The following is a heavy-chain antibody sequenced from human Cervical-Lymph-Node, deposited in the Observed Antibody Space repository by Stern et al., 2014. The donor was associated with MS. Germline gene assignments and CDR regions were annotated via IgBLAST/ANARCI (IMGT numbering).Heavy chain of an antibody. CDR1: GFRFDDYA. CDR2: ISWSSGKT. D-gene: IGHD2-15*01. J-gene: IGHJ6*02. V-gene: IGHV3-9*01. Sequence: QLVESGGDLVPPGRSLRLSCAASGFRFDDYALYWVRQAPGKGLEWVSGISWSSGKTCYAYSVKGRFTISRDNVKNSLFLQMNSLRSEDTASYYCARAIGFCSGGNCEPYYYYGIDVWGQGTRVTVSS. CDR3: ARAIGFCSGGNCEPYYYYGIDV.